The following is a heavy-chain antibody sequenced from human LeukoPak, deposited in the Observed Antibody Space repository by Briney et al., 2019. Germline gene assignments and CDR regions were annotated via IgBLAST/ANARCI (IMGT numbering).Heavy chain of an antibody. CDR3: ARETCSSTSCYSAPENWFDP. J-gene: IGHJ5*02. V-gene: IGHV1-69*01. CDR2: IIPIFGTA. CDR1: GGTFSSYA. Sequence: SVKVSCKASGGTFSSYAISWVRQAPGQGLEWMGGIIPIFGTANYAQEFQGRVTITADESTSTAYMELSSLRSEDTAVYYCARETCSSTSCYSAPENWFDPWGQGTLVTVSS. D-gene: IGHD2-2*01.